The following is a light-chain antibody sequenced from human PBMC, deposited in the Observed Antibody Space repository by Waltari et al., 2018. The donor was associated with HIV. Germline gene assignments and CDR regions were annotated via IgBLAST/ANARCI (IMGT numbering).Light chain of an antibody. Sequence: QSALTQPASVSGSPGQSITISCTGSSSAVGGYNYVYWYQQHPRKAPKLMIYEVTNRPSGVSYRFSGSKSGNTASLTISGLQVEDEADYYCSSYTRTGTVVFGGGTKLTVL. CDR3: SSYTRTGTVV. V-gene: IGLV2-14*01. J-gene: IGLJ2*01. CDR2: EVT. CDR1: SSAVGGYNY.